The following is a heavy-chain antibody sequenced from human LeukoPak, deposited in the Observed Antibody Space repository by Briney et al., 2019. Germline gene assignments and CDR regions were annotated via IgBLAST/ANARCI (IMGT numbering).Heavy chain of an antibody. Sequence: SETLSLTCTVSGGSVSSGSYYWSWIRQHPGKGLEWIGYIYYSGSTNYNPSLKSRVTISVDTSKNQFSLKLSSVTTADTAVYYCARLYSSSWYKAFDIWGQGTRVTVSS. CDR2: IYYSGST. J-gene: IGHJ3*02. D-gene: IGHD6-13*01. CDR1: GGSVSSGSYY. CDR3: ARLYSSSWYKAFDI. V-gene: IGHV4-61*01.